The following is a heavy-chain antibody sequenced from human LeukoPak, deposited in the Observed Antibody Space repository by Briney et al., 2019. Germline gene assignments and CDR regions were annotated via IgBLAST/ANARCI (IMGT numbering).Heavy chain of an antibody. CDR3: ARENVLAVAGTNYYYGMDV. CDR2: ICAAGDT. V-gene: IGHV3-13*04. D-gene: IGHD6-19*01. CDR1: GFTLSGYD. Sequence: GGSLRLSCAASGFTLSGYDLHWVRQGAGKGLEWVSTICAAGDTYYADSVRGRFTISRENAKHSLYLQMNSLRGGDTAVYYCARENVLAVAGTNYYYGMDVWGQGTTVSVSS. J-gene: IGHJ6*02.